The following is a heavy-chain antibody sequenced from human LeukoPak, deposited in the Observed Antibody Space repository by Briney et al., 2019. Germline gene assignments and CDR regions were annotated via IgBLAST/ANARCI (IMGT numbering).Heavy chain of an antibody. D-gene: IGHD2-2*01. J-gene: IGHJ4*02. CDR1: GFTFSSYS. V-gene: IGHV3-21*01. Sequence: GGSLRLSCAASGFTFSSYSMNWVRQAPGKGLEWVSSISSSSSCIYYADSVNGRFTISRDNAKNSLYLQMNSLRAEDTAVYYCARLEMDCSSTSCYGGYWGQGTLVTVSS. CDR3: ARLEMDCSSTSCYGGY. CDR2: ISSSSSCI.